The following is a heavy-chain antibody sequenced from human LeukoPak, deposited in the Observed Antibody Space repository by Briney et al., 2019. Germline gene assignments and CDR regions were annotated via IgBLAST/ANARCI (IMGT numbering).Heavy chain of an antibody. V-gene: IGHV3-74*01. D-gene: IGHD3-3*01. CDR1: GFTLSGYW. Sequence: PGGSLRLSCAVSGFTLSGYWMHWVRPAPGKGLVWVSRIQSDGITTSYADSVRGRFTISRDNAKNTLYLQMNSLRAEDTALYYCAKDIGYDFWSGYYTPVFGYWGQGTLVTVSS. J-gene: IGHJ4*02. CDR3: AKDIGYDFWSGYYTPVFGY. CDR2: IQSDGITT.